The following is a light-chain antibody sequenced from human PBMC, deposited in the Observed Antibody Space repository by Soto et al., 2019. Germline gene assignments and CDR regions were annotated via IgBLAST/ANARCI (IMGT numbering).Light chain of an antibody. CDR1: SSNIGINT. CDR2: NNI. V-gene: IGLV1-44*01. J-gene: IGLJ2*01. Sequence: QSVLTQPPSTSGTPGQRVTISCSGGSSNIGINTVTWYQQLPGTAPKLLIYNNIQRPSGVPDRISGSKSGTSAYLAISGLQSEDEGDYFCATWDDSLHGLVFGGGTKLTVL. CDR3: ATWDDSLHGLV.